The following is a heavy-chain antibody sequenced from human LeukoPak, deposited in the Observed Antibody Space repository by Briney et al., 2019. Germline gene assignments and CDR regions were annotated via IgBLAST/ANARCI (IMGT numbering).Heavy chain of an antibody. V-gene: IGHV4-4*07. D-gene: IGHD3-22*01. CDR2: IHTRGST. Sequence: SETLSLTCTVSGDSLSSYYWSWIRQPAGRGREWMGRIHTRGSTNHNPSLTSRVTMSVDTSNNQFFLKLKSVPAADTAVYYCARAVDNSGFSPFQYWGQGTLVTVSS. CDR3: ARAVDNSGFSPFQY. CDR1: GDSLSSYY. J-gene: IGHJ1*01.